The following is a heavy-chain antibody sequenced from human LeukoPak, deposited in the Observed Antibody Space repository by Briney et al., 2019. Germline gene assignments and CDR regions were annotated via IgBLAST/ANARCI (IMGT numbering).Heavy chain of an antibody. CDR3: ARVPTYYYDSSGHPFDY. D-gene: IGHD3-22*01. CDR1: GFTFSSYS. CDR2: ISSSSSYI. Sequence: GGSLRLSCAASGFTFSSYSMNWVRQAPGKGLEWVSSISSSSSYIYYADSVKGRFTISRDNAKNSLYLQMNSLRAEDTAVYCCARVPTYYYDSSGHPFDYWGQGTLVTVSS. J-gene: IGHJ4*02. V-gene: IGHV3-21*01.